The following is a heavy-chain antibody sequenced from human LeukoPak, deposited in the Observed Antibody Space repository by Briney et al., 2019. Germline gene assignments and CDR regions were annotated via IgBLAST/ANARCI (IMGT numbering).Heavy chain of an antibody. CDR1: GGTFSSYA. CDR3: ARGRGGDYGDYDQFDY. CDR2: IKPNSGGT. Sequence: ASVKVSCKASGGTFSSYAISWVRQAPGQGLEWMGWIKPNSGGTNYAQKFQGWVTMTRDTSISTAYMELSRLRSDDTAVYYCARGRGGDYGDYDQFDYWGQGTLITVSS. J-gene: IGHJ4*02. D-gene: IGHD4-17*01. V-gene: IGHV1-2*04.